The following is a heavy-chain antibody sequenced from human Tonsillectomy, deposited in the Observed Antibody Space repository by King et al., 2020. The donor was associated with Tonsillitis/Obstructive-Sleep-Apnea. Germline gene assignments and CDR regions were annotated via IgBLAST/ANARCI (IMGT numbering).Heavy chain of an antibody. D-gene: IGHD3-22*01. CDR2: IKSKTAGGAT. J-gene: IGHJ6*02. CDR1: GFTFSNAW. CDR3: ANDLPGMVIQYFYYGSAV. V-gene: IGHV3-15*07. Sequence: VQLVESGGGLVKPGGSLRLSCAASGFTFSNAWMNWVRQAPVKGLEWVGRIKSKTAGGATDYAAPVKGRFTISRDDSKNTLYLQMNSLKTEDTAVFYCANDLPGMVIQYFYYGSAVWGQGTPVTVSS.